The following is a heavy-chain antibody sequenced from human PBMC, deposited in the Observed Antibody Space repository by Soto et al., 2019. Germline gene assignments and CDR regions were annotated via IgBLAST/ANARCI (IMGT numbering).Heavy chain of an antibody. CDR2: ISGSSNTM. V-gene: IGHV3-48*01. CDR1: GFTFSSYD. Sequence: GSLRLSCAASGFTFSSYDMDWVRQAPGKGLEWLSRISGSSNTMYYADSVKGRFTISRDNAKNALYLQMNSLRAEDTAVYYCARDRGLPRAVGRTDYWGQGTLVTVSS. J-gene: IGHJ4*02. CDR3: ARDRGLPRAVGRTDY.